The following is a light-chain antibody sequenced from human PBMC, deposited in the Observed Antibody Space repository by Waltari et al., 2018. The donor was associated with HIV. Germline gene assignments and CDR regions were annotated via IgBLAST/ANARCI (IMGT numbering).Light chain of an antibody. CDR2: VVN. CDR3: TSYTSSDTWV. J-gene: IGLJ3*02. CDR1: SSDVGNYNY. Sequence: QSAMTQPASVSGSPGQSITSSCTGTSSDVGNYNYVYWFPQPPVKAPTLILFVVNKRPSVFSVRFSGSKSSKTASLTISGLQPEDEGDYFCTSYTSSDTWVFGGGTKVTVL. V-gene: IGLV2-14*03.